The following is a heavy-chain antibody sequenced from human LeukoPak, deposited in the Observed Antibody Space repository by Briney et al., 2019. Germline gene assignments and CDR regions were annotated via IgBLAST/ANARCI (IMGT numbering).Heavy chain of an antibody. V-gene: IGHV3-23*01. Sequence: GGALRLSCAASGLTFSTYGMSWVRQAPGKGLEWISAVSGGGTTSYADSVRGRFAISRDNSKNTLYLQMNSLRAEDTAVYYCAQEDSEGGPNWFDPWGQGALVTVSS. CDR2: VSGGGTT. CDR3: AQEDSEGGPNWFDP. J-gene: IGHJ5*02. D-gene: IGHD1-14*01. CDR1: GLTFSTYG.